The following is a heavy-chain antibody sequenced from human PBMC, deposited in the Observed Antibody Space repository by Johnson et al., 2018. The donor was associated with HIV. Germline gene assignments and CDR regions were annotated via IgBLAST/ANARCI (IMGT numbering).Heavy chain of an antibody. CDR2: IYKGGNT. CDR1: GFTFSNAW. J-gene: IGHJ3*02. Sequence: EVQLVESGGGLVKPGGSLRLSCAASGFTFSNAWMSWVRQAPGEGLEWVSVIYKGGNTYYADSVKGRFTISRDNSKNTLYLQMNSLRAEDTAVYYCARGKMGIAVAAWDAFDIWGQGTMVTVSS. CDR3: ARGKMGIAVAAWDAFDI. V-gene: IGHV3-66*01. D-gene: IGHD6-19*01.